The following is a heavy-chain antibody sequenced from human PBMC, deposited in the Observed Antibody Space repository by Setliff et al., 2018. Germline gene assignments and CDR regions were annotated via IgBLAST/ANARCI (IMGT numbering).Heavy chain of an antibody. CDR3: ASDKPADNIGGGDFDI. V-gene: IGHV7-4-1*02. D-gene: IGHD3-10*01. J-gene: IGHJ3*02. Sequence: ASVKVSCKASGYTFTSYAMNWVRQAPGQGLEWMGWINTNTGNPTYAQGFTGRFVFSLDTSVSTAYLQISSLKAEDTAVYYCASDKPADNIGGGDFDIWGQVTRVTVSS. CDR2: INTNTGNP. CDR1: GYTFTSYA.